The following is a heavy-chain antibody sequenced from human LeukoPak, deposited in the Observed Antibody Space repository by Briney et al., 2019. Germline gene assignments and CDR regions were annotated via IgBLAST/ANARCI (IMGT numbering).Heavy chain of an antibody. D-gene: IGHD2-2*01. CDR2: IYPGDSDT. CDR3: ARHPPQSRCSSTSCPWGWFDP. Sequence: GESLKISCKGSGYSFTSYWIGWVRQMPGKGLEWMGIIYPGDSDTRYSPSFQGQVTISADKSISTAYLQWSSLKASDTAMYYCARHPPQSRCSSTSCPWGWFDPWGQGTLVTVSS. V-gene: IGHV5-51*01. CDR1: GYSFTSYW. J-gene: IGHJ5*02.